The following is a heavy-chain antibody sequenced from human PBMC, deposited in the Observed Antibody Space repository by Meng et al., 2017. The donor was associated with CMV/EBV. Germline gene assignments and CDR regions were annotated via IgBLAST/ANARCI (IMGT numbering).Heavy chain of an antibody. Sequence: ASGFSFSSYGIHWVRQARGKGLEWVAVIWYDGSNKYYADSVKGRFTISRVNSKNTLYLQMNSLRAEDTAIYYCAKDLAVGATHYFDYWGQGTLVTVS. J-gene: IGHJ4*02. CDR1: GFSFSSYG. V-gene: IGHV3-33*06. D-gene: IGHD1-26*01. CDR3: AKDLAVGATHYFDY. CDR2: IWYDGSNK.